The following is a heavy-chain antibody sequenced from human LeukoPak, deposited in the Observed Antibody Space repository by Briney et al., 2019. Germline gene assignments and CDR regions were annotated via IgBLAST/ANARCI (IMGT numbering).Heavy chain of an antibody. J-gene: IGHJ5*02. CDR2: IYYSGST. Sequence: SETLSLTCTVSGGSISSYYWSWIRQPPGKGLEWTGYIYYSGSTNYNPSLKSRVTISVDTSKNQFSLKLSSVTAADTAVYYCARVLSDYDYVWGSYRFNWFDPWGQGTLVTVSS. CDR3: ARVLSDYDYVWGSYRFNWFDP. D-gene: IGHD3-16*02. V-gene: IGHV4-59*01. CDR1: GGSISSYY.